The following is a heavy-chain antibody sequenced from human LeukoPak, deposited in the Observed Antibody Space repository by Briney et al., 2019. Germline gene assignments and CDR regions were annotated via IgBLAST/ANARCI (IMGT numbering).Heavy chain of an antibody. D-gene: IGHD2-21*02. Sequence: PSETLSLTCTVSGGAISSYYWSWIRQPPGKGLWWIGEINHSGSTNYNPSLKSRVTISVDTSKNQFSLKLSSVTAADTAVYYCARGSWHIVVVTAVYFDYWGQGTLVTVSS. CDR2: INHSGST. J-gene: IGHJ4*02. V-gene: IGHV4-34*01. CDR3: ARGSWHIVVVTAVYFDY. CDR1: GGAISSYY.